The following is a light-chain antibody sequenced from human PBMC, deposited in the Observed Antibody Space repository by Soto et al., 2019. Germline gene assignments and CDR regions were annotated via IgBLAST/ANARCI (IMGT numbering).Light chain of an antibody. CDR1: QSINNW. CDR3: QQYNSYSWT. CDR2: KAS. V-gene: IGKV1-5*03. Sequence: DLQMTQSPSTLSASVGDRVTITCRASQSINNWLAWYQQRPGKAPNLLIYKASSLESGVPSRFSGSGSGTEFTLTISSLQPDDFATYYCQQYNSYSWTFGQGTKVDVK. J-gene: IGKJ1*01.